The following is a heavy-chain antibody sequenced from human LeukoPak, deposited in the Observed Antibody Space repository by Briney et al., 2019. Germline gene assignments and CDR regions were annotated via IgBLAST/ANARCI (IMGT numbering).Heavy chain of an antibody. CDR2: MNPNSGNT. Sequence: GASVKVSCKASGYTVTNYDINWVRQAPGEGLEWIGWMNPNSGNTGYAQKFQGRVTMTRNTSISTAYMELSSLRSEDTAVYYCARDRRRYSSGWYYYYYYMDVWGKGTTVTVSS. V-gene: IGHV1-8*02. J-gene: IGHJ6*03. CDR1: GYTVTNYD. CDR3: ARDRRRYSSGWYYYYYYMDV. D-gene: IGHD6-19*01.